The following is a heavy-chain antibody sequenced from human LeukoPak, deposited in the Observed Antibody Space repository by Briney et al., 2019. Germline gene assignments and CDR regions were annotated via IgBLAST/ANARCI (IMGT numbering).Heavy chain of an antibody. CDR3: ARAPRRGGYNFFDY. Sequence: SQTLSLTCAISGDSVSSNSAASNWIRQSPSRGLEWLGRTYYRSKWYNDYAVSVKSRITINPDTSKNQFSLQLNSVTPEDTAVYYFARAPRRGGYNFFDYWGQGTLVTVSS. CDR2: TYYRSKWYN. CDR1: GDSVSSNSAA. D-gene: IGHD5-24*01. V-gene: IGHV6-1*01. J-gene: IGHJ4*02.